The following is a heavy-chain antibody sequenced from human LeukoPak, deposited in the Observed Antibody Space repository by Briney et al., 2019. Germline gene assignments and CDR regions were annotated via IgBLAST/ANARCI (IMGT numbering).Heavy chain of an antibody. Sequence: GGSLRLSCAASGFTFSSCAMSWVRQAPGKGLEWVSANSDNGINTWHADSVKGRFTISRDNSKNSLYLQMNSLRAEDTAVYYCTKELRMVGFTKGFDYWGQGILVTVSS. V-gene: IGHV3-23*01. CDR3: TKELRMVGFTKGFDY. CDR2: NSDNGINT. CDR1: GFTFSSCA. J-gene: IGHJ4*02. D-gene: IGHD1-26*01.